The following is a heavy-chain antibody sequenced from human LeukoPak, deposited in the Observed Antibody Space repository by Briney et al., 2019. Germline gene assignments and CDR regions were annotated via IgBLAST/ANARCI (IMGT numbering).Heavy chain of an antibody. CDR3: ARGPGEGQWEHYCFDY. CDR2: IYSGGST. V-gene: IGHV3-53*01. J-gene: IGHJ4*02. Sequence: GGSLRLSCAASGFTVSSNYMTWVRQAPGKGLEWLSVIYSGGSTYYANSVKGRFTISRDTSKNALYLQMNSLRADDTAVYYCARGPGEGQWEHYCFDYWGQGTLVTVSS. CDR1: GFTVSSNY. D-gene: IGHD1-26*01.